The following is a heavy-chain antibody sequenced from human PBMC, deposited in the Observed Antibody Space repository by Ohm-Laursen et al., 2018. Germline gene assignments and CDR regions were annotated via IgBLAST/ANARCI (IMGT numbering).Heavy chain of an antibody. D-gene: IGHD6-19*01. CDR3: ASGIGWLSSD. CDR1: GGSFSGYC. CDR2: INHSRST. Sequence: SDTLSLTCAVYGGSFSGYCWNWICQPPGKGLEWIGEINHSRSTKYNPSLKSRVTISVDTSKNQFSLKLSSVTAADTAVYYCASGIGWLSSDWGQGTLVTVSS. J-gene: IGHJ4*02. V-gene: IGHV4-34*01.